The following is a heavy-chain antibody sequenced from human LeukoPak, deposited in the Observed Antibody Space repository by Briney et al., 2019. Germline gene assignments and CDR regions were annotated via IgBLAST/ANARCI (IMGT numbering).Heavy chain of an antibody. Sequence: ASVKVSCKASGYTFTNYYIHWVRQAPGQGLEWVGMINPSGGRTSYAQRFQGRVTVTTDTSTSTVYMQLSSLASDDTAVYYCARERRAWGEDFWGQGTLVTVSS. CDR1: GYTFTNYY. D-gene: IGHD3-16*01. V-gene: IGHV1-46*01. CDR2: INPSGGRT. J-gene: IGHJ4*02. CDR3: ARERRAWGEDF.